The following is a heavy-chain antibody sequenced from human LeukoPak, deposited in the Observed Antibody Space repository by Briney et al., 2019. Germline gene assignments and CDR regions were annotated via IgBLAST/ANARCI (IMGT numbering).Heavy chain of an antibody. CDR2: IQYDGNEK. J-gene: IGHJ4*02. CDR1: GFTFRSNA. CDR3: ARERDRRGYFDY. Sequence: GGSLRLSCAASGFTFRSNAMHWVRQAPGKGLEWVTFIQYDGNEKYYADSVKGRFTISRDNSKSTLYLQMNSLRVEDTALYYCARERDRRGYFDYWGQGPLVTVSS. D-gene: IGHD2-15*01. V-gene: IGHV3-30*02.